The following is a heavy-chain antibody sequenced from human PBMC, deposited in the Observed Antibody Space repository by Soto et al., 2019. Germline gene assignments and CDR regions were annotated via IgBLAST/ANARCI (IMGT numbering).Heavy chain of an antibody. Sequence: GGSLRLSCAASGFTFSDYAMSWVRLAPGKGLEWVSSISGSGSKTYYADSVKGRLTISRDNSKNTLYVQMNSLRAEDTAVYYCAKVREGYYGSGSYPLDYCGQGT. CDR2: ISGSGSKT. V-gene: IGHV3-23*01. D-gene: IGHD3-10*01. CDR3: AKVREGYYGSGSYPLDY. J-gene: IGHJ4*02. CDR1: GFTFSDYA.